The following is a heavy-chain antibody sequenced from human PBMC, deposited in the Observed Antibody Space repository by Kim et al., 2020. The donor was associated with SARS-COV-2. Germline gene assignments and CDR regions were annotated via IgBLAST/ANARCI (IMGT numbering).Heavy chain of an antibody. D-gene: IGHD2-15*01. CDR2: IRSKAFGGTT. CDR3: VRDGEYCSGGSCSRWMDY. V-gene: IGHV3-49*03. J-gene: IGHJ4*02. CDR1: GFTFVDNA. Sequence: GGSLRLSCRGSGFTFVDNAMAWLRQAPGKGLEWVGFIRSKAFGGTTVYAPSVRGRFTISRDDSEGIAYLQMNSLEAEDTASYYCVRDGEYCSGGSCSRWMDYWGQGNLVTVSS.